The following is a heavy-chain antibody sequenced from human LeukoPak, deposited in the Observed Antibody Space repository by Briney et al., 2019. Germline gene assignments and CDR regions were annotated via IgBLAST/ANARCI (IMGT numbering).Heavy chain of an antibody. J-gene: IGHJ6*03. V-gene: IGHV4-39*07. CDR1: GGSLSSSSYY. D-gene: IGHD3-10*01. CDR2: IYYSGST. Sequence: PSETLSLTCTVSGGSLSSSSYYWGWIRQPPGKGLECIGSIYYSGSTYYNPSLKSRVTISVDTSMNQFSLKLRSVTAADTAVYYCANMDYYYYYMDVWGKGTTVTVSS. CDR3: ANMDYYYYYMDV.